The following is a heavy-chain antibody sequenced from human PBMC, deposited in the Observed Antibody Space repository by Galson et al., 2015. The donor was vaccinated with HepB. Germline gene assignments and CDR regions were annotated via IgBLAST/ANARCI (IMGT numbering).Heavy chain of an antibody. Sequence: SLRLSCAASGFTFSSYAMHWVRQAPGKGLEWVAVISYDGSNKYYADSVKGRFTISRDNSKNTLYLQMNSLRAEDTAVYYCASSQRWPHYYYYGMDVWGQGTTVTVSS. CDR1: GFTFSSYA. J-gene: IGHJ6*02. CDR3: ASSQRWPHYYYYGMDV. D-gene: IGHD2-15*01. CDR2: ISYDGSNK. V-gene: IGHV3-30*04.